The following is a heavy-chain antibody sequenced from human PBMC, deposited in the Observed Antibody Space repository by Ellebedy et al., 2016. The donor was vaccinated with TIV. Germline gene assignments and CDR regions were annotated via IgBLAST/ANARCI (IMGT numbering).Heavy chain of an antibody. Sequence: SETLSLTXTVSGASISSYYWSWIRQPAGKGLEWIGRIYTSGSTNYNPSLKSRVTMSVDTSKNQFSLKLSSVTAADTAVYYCARDLADLYYDFWSAQKRAFDIWGQGTMVTVSS. CDR1: GASISSYY. CDR3: ARDLADLYYDFWSAQKRAFDI. J-gene: IGHJ3*02. CDR2: IYTSGST. D-gene: IGHD3-3*01. V-gene: IGHV4-4*07.